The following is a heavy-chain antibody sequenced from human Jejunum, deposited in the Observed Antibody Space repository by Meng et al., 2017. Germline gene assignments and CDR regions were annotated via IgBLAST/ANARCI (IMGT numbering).Heavy chain of an antibody. CDR1: VFSLTNSGEG. J-gene: IGHJ4*02. D-gene: IGHD5-18*01. CDR3: AHRSYNYGPRRFHY. V-gene: IGHV2-5*02. CDR2: IYWDDAK. Sequence: SGPTLVKPTQTLTLTCTFSVFSLTNSGEGVGWIGQSPGKALEWLALIYWDDAKRYNPSLKSRVTITKDTSKNQVIFTLANMDPADTATYYCAHRSYNYGPRRFHYWGQGTLVTVSS.